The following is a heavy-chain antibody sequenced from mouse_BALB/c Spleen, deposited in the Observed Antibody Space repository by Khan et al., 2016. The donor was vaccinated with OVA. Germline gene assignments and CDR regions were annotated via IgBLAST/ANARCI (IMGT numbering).Heavy chain of an antibody. Sequence: EVHLVESGGDLVKPGGSLKLSCAASGFTFSNYGMSWVRQIPDKRLEWVATINSDGTYTYYPDSVKGRFTISRNNAKNTLYLEMSSLKSEDTAMYYCAIHLTGSFAYWGQGTLVTVSA. CDR1: GFTFSNYG. CDR2: INSDGTYT. J-gene: IGHJ3*01. CDR3: AIHLTGSFAY. V-gene: IGHV5-6*01. D-gene: IGHD4-1*01.